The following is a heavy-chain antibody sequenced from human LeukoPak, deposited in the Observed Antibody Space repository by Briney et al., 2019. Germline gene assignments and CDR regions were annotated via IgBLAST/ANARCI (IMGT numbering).Heavy chain of an antibody. V-gene: IGHV3-13*01. J-gene: IGHJ4*02. D-gene: IGHD1-26*01. Sequence: GSLTLSCAASGFSFSSYDMHWVRHVTGKGLEWVSAIGTSGDTYYPDSVKGRFTISRDNAKNSLYLQMNSLRAEDTAVYYCARDSPEYSGSYFVDYWGQGTLVTVSS. CDR1: GFSFSSYD. CDR2: IGTSGDT. CDR3: ARDSPEYSGSYFVDY.